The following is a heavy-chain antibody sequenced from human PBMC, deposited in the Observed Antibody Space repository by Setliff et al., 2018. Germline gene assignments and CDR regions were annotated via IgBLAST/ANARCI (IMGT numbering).Heavy chain of an antibody. CDR2: INPNSGGT. D-gene: IGHD3-22*01. V-gene: IGHV1-2*04. CDR3: ARVRQGYYDSSGAYYYYGMDV. J-gene: IGHJ6*02. CDR1: FSGYY. Sequence: FSGYYWSWIRQPPGKGLEWMGWINPNSGGTNYAQKFQGWVTMTRDTSISTAYMELSRLRSDDTAVYYCARVRQGYYDSSGAYYYYGMDVWGQGTTVTVSS.